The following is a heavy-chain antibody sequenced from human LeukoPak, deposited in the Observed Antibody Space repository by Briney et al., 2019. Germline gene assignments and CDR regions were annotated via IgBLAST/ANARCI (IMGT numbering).Heavy chain of an antibody. Sequence: SVKVSCKAAGGTFSSYTISWVRQAPGRGLEWMGRIIPTLGIGNYAQKFQGRVTITADKSTSTAYMELSSLRSEDTAVYYCARDRGDYYDSSGYYYVSYWGQGTLVTVSS. CDR2: IIPTLGIG. V-gene: IGHV1-69*04. CDR1: GGTFSSYT. D-gene: IGHD3-22*01. CDR3: ARDRGDYYDSSGYYYVSY. J-gene: IGHJ4*02.